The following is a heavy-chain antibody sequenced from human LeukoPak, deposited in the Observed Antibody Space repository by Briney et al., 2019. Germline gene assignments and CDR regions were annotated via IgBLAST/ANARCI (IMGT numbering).Heavy chain of an antibody. J-gene: IGHJ4*02. CDR2: ISAYNGNT. CDR1: GYTFTSYG. D-gene: IGHD5-18*01. Sequence: ASVKVSCKASGYTFTSYGISWVRQAPGQGLEWMGWISAYNGNTNYAQKFQGRVTITADESTSTAYMELSSLRSEDTAVYYCARSGIQLWDEIDYWGQGTLVTVSS. CDR3: ARSGIQLWDEIDY. V-gene: IGHV1-18*01.